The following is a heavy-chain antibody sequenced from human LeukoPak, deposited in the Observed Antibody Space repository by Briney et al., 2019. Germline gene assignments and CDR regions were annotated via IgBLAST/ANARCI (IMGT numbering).Heavy chain of an antibody. CDR2: ISWNSGSI. Sequence: GGSLRLSCAASGFTFDDYAMHWVRQAPGKGLEWVSGISWNSGSIGYADSVKGRFTISRDNAKNSLYLQMNSLRAEDTALYYCATLAVAGTYQLDYWGQGTLVTVSS. D-gene: IGHD6-19*01. CDR1: GFTFDDYA. V-gene: IGHV3-9*01. CDR3: ATLAVAGTYQLDY. J-gene: IGHJ4*02.